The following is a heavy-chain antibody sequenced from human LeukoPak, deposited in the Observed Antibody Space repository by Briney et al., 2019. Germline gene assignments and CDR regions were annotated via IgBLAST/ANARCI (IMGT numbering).Heavy chain of an antibody. CDR2: IWYDGTKN. V-gene: IGHV3-33*08. J-gene: IGHJ5*02. CDR3: ARDGTAYCSGGSCYSRWFDP. CDR1: GFTVSSNY. Sequence: GGSLRLSCAASGFTVSSNYMSWVRQAPGKGLEWVAVIWYDGTKNYYADSVKGRFTISRDNSKNMLYLQMNSLRAEDTAVYYCARDGTAYCSGGSCYSRWFDPWGQGTLVTVSS. D-gene: IGHD2-15*01.